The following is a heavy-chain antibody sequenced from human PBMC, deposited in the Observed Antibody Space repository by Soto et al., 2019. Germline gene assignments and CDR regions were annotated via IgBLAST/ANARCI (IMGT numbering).Heavy chain of an antibody. CDR3: ARDSVSTTVTYSYYYYYGMDV. CDR1: GYTFTSYG. V-gene: IGHV1-18*04. Sequence: ASVKVSCKASGYTFTSYGISWVRQAPGQGLEWMGWISAYNGNTNYAQKLQGRVTMTTDTYTRTAYMELRSLRSDDTAVYYCARDSVSTTVTYSYYYYYGMDVGGQGTTFPVSS. J-gene: IGHJ6*02. CDR2: ISAYNGNT. D-gene: IGHD4-17*01.